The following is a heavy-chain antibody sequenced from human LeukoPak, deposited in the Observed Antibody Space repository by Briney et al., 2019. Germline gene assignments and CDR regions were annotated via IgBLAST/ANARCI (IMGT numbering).Heavy chain of an antibody. Sequence: GESLKTPLKGPGYKFTSYLDGLVRQMPGKGLEWMGIIYPGDSDTRYSPSFQGQVTISADKSISTAYLQWSSLKASDTAMYYCARGVGQGHNDVYSDLGGEPSLVTVSS. V-gene: IGHV5-51*01. D-gene: IGHD5-24*01. CDR1: GYKFTSYL. CDR2: IYPGDSDT. J-gene: IGHJ4*02. CDR3: ARGVGQGHNDVYSDL.